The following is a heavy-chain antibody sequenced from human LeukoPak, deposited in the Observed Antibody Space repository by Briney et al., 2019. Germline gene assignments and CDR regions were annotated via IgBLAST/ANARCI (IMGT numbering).Heavy chain of an antibody. J-gene: IGHJ4*02. CDR3: AMFYIAVAGQHDY. Sequence: GGSLRLACTASGFTFSTHWMTWVRQPPGKGLEWVANIKEDGSVKYYVDSVKGRFTISRDNTKNALYLQMNSLRADDTAVYYCAMFYIAVAGQHDYWGQGTLVTVSS. CDR1: GFTFSTHW. CDR2: IKEDGSVK. V-gene: IGHV3-7*03. D-gene: IGHD6-19*01.